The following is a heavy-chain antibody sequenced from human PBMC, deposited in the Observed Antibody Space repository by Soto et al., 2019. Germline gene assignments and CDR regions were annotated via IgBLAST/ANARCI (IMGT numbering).Heavy chain of an antibody. CDR2: IYYSGST. J-gene: IGHJ6*02. CDR3: ARVRSTIFLSCYNYHHYVIDV. Sequence: PSETLSLTCTVSGGSISSYYWSWIRQPPGKGLEWIGYIYYSGSTNYNPSLKSRVTISVDTSKNQFSLKLSSVTAADTAVYYCARVRSTIFLSCYNYHHYVIDVWAQRTTVTASS. CDR1: GGSISSYY. D-gene: IGHD3-3*01. V-gene: IGHV4-59*01.